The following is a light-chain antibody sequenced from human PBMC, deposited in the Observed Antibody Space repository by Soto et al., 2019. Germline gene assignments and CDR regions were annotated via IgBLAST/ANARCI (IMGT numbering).Light chain of an antibody. CDR2: SNN. CDR1: SSNIGSNT. CDR3: TAWDDRLNGPV. Sequence: QLVLTQPPSASGTPGQRVTISCSGSSSNIGSNTVNWYQHLPGTAPKLLIHSNNQRPSGVPDRFSGSKSGTSASLAISGLQSEDEADYYCTAWDDRLNGPVFGGGTKLTVL. V-gene: IGLV1-44*01. J-gene: IGLJ2*01.